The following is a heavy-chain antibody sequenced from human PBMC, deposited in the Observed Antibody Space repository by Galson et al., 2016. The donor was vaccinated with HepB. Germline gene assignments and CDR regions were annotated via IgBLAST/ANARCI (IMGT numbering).Heavy chain of an antibody. J-gene: IGHJ4*02. CDR1: GFTFDDYT. CDR2: IRWDGGDT. CDR3: TKDGRATTVVTRNYFDF. Sequence: SLRLSCAASGFTFDDYTMHWVRQVPGKGLEWISVIRWDGGDTYYADSVKGRFTISRDNNKNSLYLQMSSLTIEDTALYFCTKDGRATTVVTRNYFDFWGQGTLVIVSS. D-gene: IGHD4-23*01. V-gene: IGHV3-43*01.